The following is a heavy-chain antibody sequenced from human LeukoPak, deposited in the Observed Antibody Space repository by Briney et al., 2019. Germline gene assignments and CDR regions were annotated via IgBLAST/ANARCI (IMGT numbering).Heavy chain of an antibody. Sequence: GGSLRLSCAESGFTFSSYGMHWVRQAPGKGLEWVAVIWYDGSFKYYADSVKGRFTISRDNSNSTVYLQMNSLRAEDTAVYYCARDKSTSCYYFDYWGQGTLVTVSS. V-gene: IGHV3-33*01. J-gene: IGHJ4*02. CDR3: ARDKSTSCYYFDY. D-gene: IGHD2-2*01. CDR1: GFTFSSYG. CDR2: IWYDGSFK.